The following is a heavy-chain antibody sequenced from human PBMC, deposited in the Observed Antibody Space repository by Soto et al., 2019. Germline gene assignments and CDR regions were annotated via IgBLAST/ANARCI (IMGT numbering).Heavy chain of an antibody. J-gene: IGHJ6*02. V-gene: IGHV1-69*13. CDR1: GGTFSSYA. CDR3: AREVTGYNWNYHYYYSGMDV. Sequence: SVKVSCKASGGTFSSYAISWVRQAPGQGLEWMGGIIPIFGTANYAQKFQGRVTITADESTSTAYMELSSLRSEDTAVYYCAREVTGYNWNYHYYYSGMDVWGQGTTVTVSS. D-gene: IGHD1-7*01. CDR2: IIPIFGTA.